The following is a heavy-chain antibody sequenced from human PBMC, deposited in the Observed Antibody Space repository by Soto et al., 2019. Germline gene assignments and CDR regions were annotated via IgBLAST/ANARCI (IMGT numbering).Heavy chain of an antibody. D-gene: IGHD3-22*01. CDR1: GFTFSSYW. J-gene: IGHJ6*02. Sequence: GESLRLSFAASGFTFSSYWMSWVRQAPGKGLEWVANIKQDGSEKYYVDSVKGRFTISRDNAKNSLYLQMNSLRAEDTAVYYCARFYYDSSGYLPSPYYYYYGMDVWGQGT. CDR3: ARFYYDSSGYLPSPYYYYYGMDV. CDR2: IKQDGSEK. V-gene: IGHV3-7*04.